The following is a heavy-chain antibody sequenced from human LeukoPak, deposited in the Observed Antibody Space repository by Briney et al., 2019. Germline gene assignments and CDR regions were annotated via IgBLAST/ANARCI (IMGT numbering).Heavy chain of an antibody. J-gene: IGHJ4*02. V-gene: IGHV3-23*01. Sequence: GGSLRLSCAASGFTFSSYAMSWVRQAPGKGLEWVSAITGSGGSTYYAVSVKGRFTISRDNSKNTLYLQMNSLRAEDTAVYYCANSPWGLYYFDYWGQGTLVTVSS. CDR1: GFTFSSYA. CDR2: ITGSGGST. CDR3: ANSPWGLYYFDY. D-gene: IGHD3-16*01.